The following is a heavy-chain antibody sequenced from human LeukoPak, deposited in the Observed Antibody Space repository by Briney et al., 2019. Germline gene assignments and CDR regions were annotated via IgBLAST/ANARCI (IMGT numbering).Heavy chain of an antibody. CDR1: GYTFTDYY. CDR3: ARATGTWGHDDFDI. Sequence: ASVKVSCKASGYTFTDYYIYWVRQAPGQGLEWMGWISGSSSNTNYAQRLQGRVTMTTDTSTTTAYMELRSLRSDDTAVYYCARATGTWGHDDFDIWGQGTMVTVSS. D-gene: IGHD3-16*01. CDR2: ISGSSSNT. J-gene: IGHJ3*02. V-gene: IGHV1-18*04.